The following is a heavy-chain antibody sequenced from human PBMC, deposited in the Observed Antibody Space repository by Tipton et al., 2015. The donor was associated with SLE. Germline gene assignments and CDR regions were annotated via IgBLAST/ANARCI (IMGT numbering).Heavy chain of an antibody. Sequence: QVQLVQSGAEVKKPGASVKVSCKASGYTFTSYGISWVRQAPGQGLEWMGGIIPIFGTANYAQKFQGRVTITADESTSTAYMELSSLRSEDTAVYYCARDSEYNWNDVLGAFDIWGQGTMVTVSS. CDR2: IIPIFGTA. D-gene: IGHD1-20*01. CDR1: GYTFTSYG. CDR3: ARDSEYNWNDVLGAFDI. J-gene: IGHJ3*02. V-gene: IGHV1-69*01.